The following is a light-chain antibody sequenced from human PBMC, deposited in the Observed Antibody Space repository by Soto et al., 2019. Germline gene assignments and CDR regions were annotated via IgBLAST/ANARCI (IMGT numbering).Light chain of an antibody. J-gene: IGLJ2*01. Sequence: QSVLTQPRSVSGSPGQSVTISCTGTSSDVGGYNYVSWYQQHPGKAPKLMIYDVSKRPSGVPDRFSGSKSGNTASLTISGLQAEDEGDYYCCSYAGSTFVFGGGTKVTVL. CDR3: CSYAGSTFV. CDR1: SSDVGGYNY. CDR2: DVS. V-gene: IGLV2-11*01.